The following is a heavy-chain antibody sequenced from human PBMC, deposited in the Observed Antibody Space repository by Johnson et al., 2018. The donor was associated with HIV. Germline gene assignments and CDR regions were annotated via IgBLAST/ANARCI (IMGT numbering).Heavy chain of an antibody. Sequence: VQLVESGGGVIRPGGSLRVSCVASGFNFDDYGMSWVRQAPGKGLEWVSGIDWNGGRQAYVDSVKGRFTISRDNAKNSLYMEMNSLRAEDTALYYCARQQYYDSSGQGGGLDIWGQGTMVTVSS. CDR2: IDWNGGRQ. V-gene: IGHV3-20*04. CDR1: GFNFDDYG. CDR3: ARQQYYDSSGQGGGLDI. J-gene: IGHJ3*02. D-gene: IGHD3-22*01.